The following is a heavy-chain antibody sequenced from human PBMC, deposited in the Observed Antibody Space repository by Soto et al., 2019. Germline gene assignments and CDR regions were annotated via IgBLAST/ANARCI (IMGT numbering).Heavy chain of an antibody. J-gene: IGHJ4*02. CDR1: GFTVSSNY. Sequence: EVQVVESGGGLIQPGGSLRLSCAASGFTVSSNYMSWVRQAPGKGLEWVSVISSGGITYYADSVKGRFTISRDNSKNTLYLQMNSLRAEDTAVYYCARGGQLWLPLDYWGQGTLVTVSS. CDR2: ISSGGIT. V-gene: IGHV3-53*01. D-gene: IGHD5-18*01. CDR3: ARGGQLWLPLDY.